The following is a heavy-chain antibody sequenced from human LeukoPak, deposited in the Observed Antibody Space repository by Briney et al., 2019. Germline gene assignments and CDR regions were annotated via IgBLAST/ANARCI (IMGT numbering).Heavy chain of an antibody. CDR2: IKQDGCEK. CDR1: GFTFDDYA. J-gene: IGHJ5*02. D-gene: IGHD1-1*01. Sequence: GRSLRLSCAASGFTFDDYAMHWVRQAPGKGLEWVANIKQDGCEKYYVDSVKGRSTISRDNAKNSLYLQMNSLRAEDTAVYYCARDTSGRFDPWGQGTLVTVSS. CDR3: ARDTSGRFDP. V-gene: IGHV3-7*01.